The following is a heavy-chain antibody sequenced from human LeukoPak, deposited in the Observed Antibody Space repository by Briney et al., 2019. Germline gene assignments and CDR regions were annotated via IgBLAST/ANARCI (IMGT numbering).Heavy chain of an antibody. J-gene: IGHJ4*02. CDR3: ARHLMTERYFDY. CDR2: IYHSGST. V-gene: IGHV4-30-2*03. CDR1: GGSISSGGYS. D-gene: IGHD2-21*02. Sequence: PSQTLSLTCAVSGGSISSGGYSWSWIRQPPGKGLEWIGYIYHSGSTYYNPSLKSRLTISVDASKNQFSLKLNSVTAADTAVYYCARHLMTERYFDYWGQGTLVTVSS.